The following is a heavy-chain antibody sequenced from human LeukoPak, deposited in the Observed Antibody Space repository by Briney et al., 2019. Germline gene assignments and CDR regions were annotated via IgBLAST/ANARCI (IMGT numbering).Heavy chain of an antibody. CDR3: AKGRYYYED. V-gene: IGHV3-23*01. CDR1: GFTFSTYA. D-gene: IGHD2-2*01. J-gene: IGHJ4*02. CDR2: ISGSGGST. Sequence: TGGSLRLSCAASGFTFSTYAMSWVRQAPGKGLEWVSGISGSGGSTYYADSVKGRFTISRDNSKNTLYLQMNSLSAEDTAVYYCAKGRYYYEDWGQGTPVTVSS.